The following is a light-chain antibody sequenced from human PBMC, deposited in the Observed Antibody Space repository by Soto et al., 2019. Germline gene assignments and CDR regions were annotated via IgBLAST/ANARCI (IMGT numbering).Light chain of an antibody. V-gene: IGKV1-5*01. CDR2: DAS. CDR1: QNIRSR. CDR3: QQYDSFSVT. Sequence: DIQMTQSPSNLSASVGDRVTITCRASQNIRSRLAWFQQKPGKAPKLLIYDASRLESGVPSRFSGSGSGTEFRLTISTMQPDDFATYYCQQYDSFSVTFGQGTRLEI. J-gene: IGKJ5*01.